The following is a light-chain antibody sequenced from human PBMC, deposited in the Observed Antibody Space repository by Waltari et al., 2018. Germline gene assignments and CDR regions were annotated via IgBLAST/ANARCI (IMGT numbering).Light chain of an antibody. J-gene: IGLJ3*02. CDR3: CSYVGSNSYWV. V-gene: IGLV2-11*01. CDR2: DIN. CDR1: SSDVGGYNY. Sequence: QSALTQPRSVSGSPGQSVTISCTGTSSDVGGYNYVSWYQQTPNKAPKLIIYDINKRPSGVPDRFSGSKSGNTASLTISGLQAEDEADYYCCSYVGSNSYWVFGGGTKLTVL.